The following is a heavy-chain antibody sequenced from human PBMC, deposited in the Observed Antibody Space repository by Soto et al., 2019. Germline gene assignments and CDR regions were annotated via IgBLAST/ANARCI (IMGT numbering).Heavy chain of an antibody. CDR3: ARGEVVSNYGPLNY. CDR1: GRSFGAYY. D-gene: IGHD4-4*01. J-gene: IGHJ4*02. Sequence: SETLSLTCAVYGRSFGAYYWTWVRQPPGKGLEWIGEIDHSGSTNYNPSLKSRVTISVDTSKNQFSLKLTSVTAADTAFFYCARGEVVSNYGPLNYWGQGTRVTVSS. V-gene: IGHV4-34*01. CDR2: IDHSGST.